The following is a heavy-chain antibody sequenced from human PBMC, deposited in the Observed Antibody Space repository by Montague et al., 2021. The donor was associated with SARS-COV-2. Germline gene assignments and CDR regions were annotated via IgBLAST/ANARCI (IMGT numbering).Heavy chain of an antibody. CDR3: ARNAYNHYGLDV. CDR1: GGSLSTYY. Sequence: SETLSLTCRVSGGSLSTYYWSWIRQPPGKGLEWIGYIDDSGTTRYNPSRRSRATISLDLSKNQFSLDLNSVTAADTAVYYCARNAYNHYGLDVWGQGTTVTVSS. J-gene: IGHJ6*02. CDR2: IDDSGTT. V-gene: IGHV4-59*08.